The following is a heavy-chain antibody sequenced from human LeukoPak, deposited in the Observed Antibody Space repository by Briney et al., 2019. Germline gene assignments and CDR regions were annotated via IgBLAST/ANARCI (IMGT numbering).Heavy chain of an antibody. V-gene: IGHV3-30*03. CDR2: ISYDGSNK. CDR1: GFTFSSYG. J-gene: IGHJ4*02. D-gene: IGHD2-15*01. CDR3: AIGSGLDY. Sequence: PGGSLRLSCAASGFTFSSYGMHWVRQAPGKGLEWVAVISYDGSNKYYAGSVKGRFTISRDNSKNTLYLQMNSLRAEDTAVYYCAIGSGLDYWGQGTLVTVSS.